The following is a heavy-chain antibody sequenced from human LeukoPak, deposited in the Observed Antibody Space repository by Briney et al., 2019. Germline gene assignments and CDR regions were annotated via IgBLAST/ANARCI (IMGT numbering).Heavy chain of an antibody. CDR3: MSAAGYNFGQY. V-gene: IGHV3-53*01. J-gene: IGHJ4*02. D-gene: IGHD5-18*01. CDR1: GLTVNNNY. CDR2: LYIGGNT. Sequence: GGSLRLSCVASGLTVNNNYMNWVRQAPGKGLEWVSALYIGGNTYYADSVRGRFTISRDNSKNTLYLQMNSLRAEDTAIYYCMSAAGYNFGQYWGQGTLVTVSS.